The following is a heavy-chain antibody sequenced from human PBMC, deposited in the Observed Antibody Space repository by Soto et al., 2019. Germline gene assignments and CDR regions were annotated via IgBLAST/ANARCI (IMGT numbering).Heavy chain of an antibody. D-gene: IGHD2-8*02. J-gene: IGHJ4*02. CDR3: AVWGEYCSGDVCYAVFDY. V-gene: IGHV1-3*01. CDR1: GYTFITSA. CDR2: INAGSGNT. Sequence: ASVKVSFKASGYTFITSAMHWVRQAPGQRLEWMGWINAGSGNTEYSQKFQGRVTISRDTSASTAYMELSSLRSEDTAVYYCAVWGEYCSGDVCYAVFDYWGQGTLVTVSS.